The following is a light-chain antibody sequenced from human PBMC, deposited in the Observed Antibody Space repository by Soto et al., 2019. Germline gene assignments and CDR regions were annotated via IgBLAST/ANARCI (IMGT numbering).Light chain of an antibody. CDR2: GAS. CDR3: QQYGRSPPRT. V-gene: IGKV3-20*01. J-gene: IGKJ2*01. CDR1: QSVNY. Sequence: EIVLTQSPGTLSLSPGERATLSCTASQSVNYVAWYQQTAGQGPRLLIYGASNRATGIPDRFSASGSGTDFTLTISRLEPEDSAVYYCQQYGRSPPRTFGQGTKLEIK.